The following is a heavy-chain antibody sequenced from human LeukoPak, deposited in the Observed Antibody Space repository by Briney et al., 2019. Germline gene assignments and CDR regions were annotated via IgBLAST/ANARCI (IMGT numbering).Heavy chain of an antibody. J-gene: IGHJ4*02. CDR1: GGSINFYY. Sequence: PSETLSLTCTVSGGSINFYYWSWIRQPTGKGLEWIGRIYSTGSTNYSPSLKSRVTMSVDKSKNQFSLNLSSVTAADAAVYYCARGIADPYSFDSWGQGTLVTVSS. CDR3: ARGIADPYSFDS. D-gene: IGHD6-13*01. V-gene: IGHV4-4*07. CDR2: IYSTGST.